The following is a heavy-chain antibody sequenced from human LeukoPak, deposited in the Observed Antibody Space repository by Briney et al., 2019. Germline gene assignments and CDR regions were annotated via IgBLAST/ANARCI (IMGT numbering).Heavy chain of an antibody. V-gene: IGHV3-30*02. CDR3: AKESDCSSTSCPPDI. CDR1: GFTFSSYG. CDR2: IRYDGSNK. J-gene: IGHJ4*02. D-gene: IGHD2-2*01. Sequence: PGGSLRLSCAASGFTFSSYGMHWVRQAPGKGLEWVAFIRYDGSNKYYADSVKGRFTISRDNSKNTLYLQMNSLRAEDTAVYYCAKESDCSSTSCPPDIWGQGTLVTVSS.